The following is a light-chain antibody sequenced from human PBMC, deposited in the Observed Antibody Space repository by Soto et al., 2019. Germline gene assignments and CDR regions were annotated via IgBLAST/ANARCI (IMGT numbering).Light chain of an antibody. CDR3: SSYGGANPVV. V-gene: IGLV2-8*01. Sequence: QSALTQPPSASGSPGQSVTISCTGTNRDVGGYNYVSWYQQHPGKAHKLIIYEVSQRPSRVPDRFSGSKSGNTASLTVSGLQAEDEADYYCSSYGGANPVVFGGGTKVTVL. J-gene: IGLJ2*01. CDR2: EVS. CDR1: NRDVGGYNY.